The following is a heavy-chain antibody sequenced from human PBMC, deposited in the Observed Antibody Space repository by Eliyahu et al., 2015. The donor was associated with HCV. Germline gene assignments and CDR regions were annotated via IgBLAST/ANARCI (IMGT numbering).Heavy chain of an antibody. CDR1: GFTFSXSA. CDR2: IRSKANNYAT. Sequence: EVQLVESGXGLVQPGGSLKLSCAASGFTFSXSAMHXXRQASGKGLEWVGRIRSKANNYATAYAASVKGRXTISRDDSKNTAYLQMNSLKTEDAAVYYCATSPAIVVTTFDYWGQGTLVTVSS. CDR3: ATSPAIVVTTFDY. V-gene: IGHV3-73*02. D-gene: IGHD2-21*01. J-gene: IGHJ4*02.